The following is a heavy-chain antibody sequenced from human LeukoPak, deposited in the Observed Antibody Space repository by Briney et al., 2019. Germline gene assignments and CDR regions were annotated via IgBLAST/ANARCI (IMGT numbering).Heavy chain of an antibody. Sequence: ASVKVSCKASGYTFTDYYMHWVRQAPGQGLEWMGWINPKSGGTNYAQNFQGRVTMTRDTSISTAYMELSGLRSDDRTVYYCVRDAMAAAGRGVWGQENLVSVS. CDR2: INPKSGGT. J-gene: IGHJ4*02. CDR3: VRDAMAAAGRGV. D-gene: IGHD6-13*01. CDR1: GYTFTDYY. V-gene: IGHV1-2*02.